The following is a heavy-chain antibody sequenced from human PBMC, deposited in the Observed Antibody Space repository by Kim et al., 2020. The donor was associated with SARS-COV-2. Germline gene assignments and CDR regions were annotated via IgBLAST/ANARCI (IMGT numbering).Heavy chain of an antibody. CDR3: ASSGWVPYYYYGMDV. V-gene: IGHV1-18*04. J-gene: IGHJ6*02. Sequence: ASVKVSCKASGYTFTSYGISWVRQAPGQGLEWMGWISAYNGNTNYAQKLQGRVTMTTDTSTSTAYMELRSLRSDDTAVYYCASSGWVPYYYYGMDVWGQGTTVTVSS. CDR1: GYTFTSYG. D-gene: IGHD2-2*01. CDR2: ISAYNGNT.